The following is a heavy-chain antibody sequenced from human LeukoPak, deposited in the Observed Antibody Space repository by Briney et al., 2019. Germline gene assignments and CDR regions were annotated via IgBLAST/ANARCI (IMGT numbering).Heavy chain of an antibody. CDR3: ARGLGDYGDITRRLPSAHDI. J-gene: IGHJ3*02. V-gene: IGHV1-46*01. Sequence: ASVKVSCKASGYTFTNYYMHWVRQAPGQGLEWMGIINPSGGSTSYAQKFQGRVTMTRDTSTSTVYMDLSSLRSEDTAVYYCARGLGDYGDITRRLPSAHDIWGRGTMVTVSS. CDR2: INPSGGST. D-gene: IGHD4-17*01. CDR1: GYTFTNYY.